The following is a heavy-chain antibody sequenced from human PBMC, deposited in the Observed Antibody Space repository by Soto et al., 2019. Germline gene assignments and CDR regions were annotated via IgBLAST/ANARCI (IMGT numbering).Heavy chain of an antibody. Sequence: QVQLVQSGSEVKKSGASVKVSCKASGYTFSIYGINWVRQAPGQGLEWMGWISTYNGNRDYAQNLQGRVTMTTDTSTSTAYMELMSLRSDDTAVYYCARNGGYGLDVWGQGTTVTVSS. CDR3: ARNGGYGLDV. CDR2: ISTYNGNR. J-gene: IGHJ6*02. CDR1: GYTFSIYG. V-gene: IGHV1-18*01. D-gene: IGHD3-10*01.